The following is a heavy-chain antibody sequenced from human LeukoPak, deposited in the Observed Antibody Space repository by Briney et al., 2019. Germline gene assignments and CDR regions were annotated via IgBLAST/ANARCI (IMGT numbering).Heavy chain of an antibody. CDR3: ANTPSVVAFDY. V-gene: IGHV3-23*01. Sequence: GGSLRLSCAASGFTFSNYAMSWVRQAPGKGLEWVSGISGSGGYTYYADSVKGRFTISRDNSNNTPYLQMNSLRAEDTAVYYCANTPSVVAFDYWGQGTLVTVSS. CDR1: GFTFSNYA. J-gene: IGHJ4*02. D-gene: IGHD2-15*01. CDR2: ISGSGGYT.